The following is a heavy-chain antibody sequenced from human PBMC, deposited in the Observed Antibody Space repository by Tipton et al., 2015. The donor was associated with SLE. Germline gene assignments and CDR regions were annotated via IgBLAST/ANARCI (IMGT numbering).Heavy chain of an antibody. D-gene: IGHD3-3*01. J-gene: IGHJ6*02. V-gene: IGHV4-34*01. CDR3: ARALTIFGVAINDYNGMDV. CDR2: INQSGST. Sequence: TLSLTCAVYGGSFSGYYGSWIRQPPGKGLEWIGEINQSGSTKYNPSLKSRLTITIDTSKTQFSLKLTSVTAADTAVYYCARALTIFGVAINDYNGMDVWGQGTTVTASS. CDR1: GGSFSGYY.